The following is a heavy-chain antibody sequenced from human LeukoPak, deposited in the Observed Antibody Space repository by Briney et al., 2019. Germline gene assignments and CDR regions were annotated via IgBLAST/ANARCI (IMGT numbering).Heavy chain of an antibody. CDR1: GGSFSGYY. Sequence: SETLSLTCAVYGGSFSGYYWSWIRQPPGKGLEWIGEINHSGSTNYNPSLKSRVTISVDTSKNQFSLKLSSVTVADTAVYYCAREYSSGWYRRMDYFDYWGQGTLVTVSS. J-gene: IGHJ4*02. V-gene: IGHV4-34*01. CDR3: AREYSSGWYRRMDYFDY. CDR2: INHSGST. D-gene: IGHD6-19*01.